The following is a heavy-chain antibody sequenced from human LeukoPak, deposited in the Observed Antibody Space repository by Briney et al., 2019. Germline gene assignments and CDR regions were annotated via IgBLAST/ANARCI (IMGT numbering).Heavy chain of an antibody. Sequence: ASVKVSCKASGYTFTSYAMHWVRQAPGQRLEWMGWSNAGSGNTKYSQEFQGRVTITRDTSASTAYMELSSLRSEDMAVYYCARGRYSYGPRGIEYFDYWGQGTLVTVSS. CDR1: GYTFTSYA. CDR3: ARGRYSYGPRGIEYFDY. J-gene: IGHJ4*02. V-gene: IGHV1-3*02. D-gene: IGHD5-18*01. CDR2: SNAGSGNT.